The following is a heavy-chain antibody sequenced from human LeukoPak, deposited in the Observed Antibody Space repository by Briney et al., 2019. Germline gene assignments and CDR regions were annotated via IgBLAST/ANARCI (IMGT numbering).Heavy chain of an antibody. CDR2: IYPDDSDT. CDR3: ARHQAGAYDI. V-gene: IGHV5-51*01. CDR1: GYSFTDYW. J-gene: IGHJ3*02. Sequence: GESLKISCKGSGYSFTDYWIGWVRQMPGKGLEWMGIIYPDDSDTKYSPSFQGQVTISADKSITSAYLQWSSLKASDTAMYYCARHQAGAYDIWGQGTMVTVSS.